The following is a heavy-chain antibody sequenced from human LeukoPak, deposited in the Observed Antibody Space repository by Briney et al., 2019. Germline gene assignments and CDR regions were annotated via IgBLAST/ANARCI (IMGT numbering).Heavy chain of an antibody. CDR1: GGSISSDY. CDR3: ARLPGAGYCTSTSCFALDAFTI. V-gene: IGHV4-59*01. Sequence: SETLSLTCAVSGGSISSDYWSWIRQPPGKGLEWIGNIYYSGNTNYNPSLKSRLTISVDTSKNHFSLKLGSVTAADTAVYYCARLPGAGYCTSTSCFALDAFTIWGQGTVVTVSS. D-gene: IGHD2-2*01. J-gene: IGHJ3*02. CDR2: IYYSGNT.